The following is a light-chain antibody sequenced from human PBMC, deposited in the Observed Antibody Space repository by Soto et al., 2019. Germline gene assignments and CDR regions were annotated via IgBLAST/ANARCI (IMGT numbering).Light chain of an antibody. Sequence: DIQMTQSPSTLSSSLGDRVTITCRASQSISSWLAWYQQKPGKAPKLLIYDASSLESGVPSRFSVSGSGTEFTLTISSLQLDDFATYYCQQYNSWWPFGQGTKVELK. CDR2: DAS. V-gene: IGKV1-5*01. J-gene: IGKJ1*01. CDR3: QQYNSWWP. CDR1: QSISSW.